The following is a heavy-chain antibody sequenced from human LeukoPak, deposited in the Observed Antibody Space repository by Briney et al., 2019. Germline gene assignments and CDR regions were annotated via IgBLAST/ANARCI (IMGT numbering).Heavy chain of an antibody. D-gene: IGHD3-10*01. J-gene: IGHJ3*02. V-gene: IGHV3-7*03. Sequence: GGSLRLSCAASGFTFSSYWMSWVRQAAGKGLEWVANMKKDGSEKFYVDSVKGGSTISRDTAKNSLYLQMNSLRAEDTAVYYCATAAGGYYGGLGAFDIWGQGTMVTVSS. CDR2: MKKDGSEK. CDR1: GFTFSSYW. CDR3: ATAAGGYYGGLGAFDI.